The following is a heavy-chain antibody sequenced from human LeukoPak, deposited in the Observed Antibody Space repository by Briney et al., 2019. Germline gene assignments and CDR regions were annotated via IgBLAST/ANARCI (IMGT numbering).Heavy chain of an antibody. CDR3: ARVLAVAGSKWFDP. D-gene: IGHD6-19*01. V-gene: IGHV1-46*01. CDR2: INPSGGTT. Sequence: ASVKVSCKASGYTFTSYDMHWVRQAPGQGLEWMGIINPSGGTTSYAQKFQGRVTMTTDTSTSTVYMELSSLRSEDTAVYYCARVLAVAGSKWFDPWGQGTLVTVSS. CDR1: GYTFTSYD. J-gene: IGHJ5*02.